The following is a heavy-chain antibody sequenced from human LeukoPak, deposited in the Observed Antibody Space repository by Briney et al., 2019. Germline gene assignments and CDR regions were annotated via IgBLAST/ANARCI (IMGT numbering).Heavy chain of an antibody. CDR3: ARGFRYDSSGYNKGYFDY. CDR1: GGSFSGYH. J-gene: IGHJ4*02. D-gene: IGHD3-22*01. V-gene: IGHV4-34*01. CDR2: INHSGST. Sequence: SETLSLTCAVYGGSFSGYHWSWIRQPPGKGLEWIGEINHSGSTNYNPSLKSRVTISVDTSKNQFSLKLSCVTAADTAVYYCARGFRYDSSGYNKGYFDYWGQGTLVTVSS.